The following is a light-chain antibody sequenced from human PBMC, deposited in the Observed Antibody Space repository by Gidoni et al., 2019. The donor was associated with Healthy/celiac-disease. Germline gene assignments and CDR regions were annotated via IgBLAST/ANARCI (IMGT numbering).Light chain of an antibody. CDR1: QGISSW. CDR3: QQDNSFPRT. J-gene: IGKJ1*01. Sequence: IQLTPSPSSVSATVGDRVTITCRASQGISSWVAWYQQKPGKDPKLLIYAASSLQSGVPSRFSGSGSGTDFTLTISSLQPEDFATYYCQQDNSFPRTFGQGTKVEIK. CDR2: AAS. V-gene: IGKV1-12*01.